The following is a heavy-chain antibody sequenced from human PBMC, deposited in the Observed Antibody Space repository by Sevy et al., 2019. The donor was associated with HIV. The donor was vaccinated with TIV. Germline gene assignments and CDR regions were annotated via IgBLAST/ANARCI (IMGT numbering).Heavy chain of an antibody. CDR3: AKDGHYYDSSGDYLNYFDY. D-gene: IGHD3-22*01. J-gene: IGHJ4*02. V-gene: IGHV3-23*01. Sequence: GVSLRLSCAASGFTFTSYAMSWVCQAPGKGLEWVSAISGSARSTYYADSVKGRFTISRDNSKNTLYLLINSLRAEDTAIYYCAKDGHYYDSSGDYLNYFDYWGQGTLVTVSS. CDR1: GFTFTSYA. CDR2: ISGSARST.